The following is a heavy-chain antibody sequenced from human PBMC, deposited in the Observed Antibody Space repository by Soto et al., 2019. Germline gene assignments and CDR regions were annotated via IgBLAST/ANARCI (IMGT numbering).Heavy chain of an antibody. Sequence: SVKLSCKAAGDTFSSYAISWGRQAPRQGLEWMGGIIPIFGTANYAQKFQGRVTITADESTSTAYMELSSLRSEDTAVYYCARVRCSGGSFYSPFDYWGQGTLVTVSS. D-gene: IGHD2-15*01. J-gene: IGHJ4*02. V-gene: IGHV1-69*13. CDR1: GDTFSSYA. CDR2: IIPIFGTA. CDR3: ARVRCSGGSFYSPFDY.